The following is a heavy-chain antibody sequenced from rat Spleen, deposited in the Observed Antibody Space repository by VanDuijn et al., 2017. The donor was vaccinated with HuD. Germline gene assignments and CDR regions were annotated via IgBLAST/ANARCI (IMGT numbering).Heavy chain of an antibody. CDR1: GFTFSNYD. CDR2: ISYDCSST. V-gene: IGHV5-20*01. CDR3: PTGVPGYNSGSYWYFDF. Sequence: EVQLVESGGGLVQPGRSMKLSCAASGFTFSNYDIAWVRQAPTMGLEWGASISYDCSSTYYRDSVKGRFTISRNNAKSTQYLQKDSLRSEDTATYYCPTGVPGYNSGSYWYFDFWGPGTMVTVSS. D-gene: IGHD1-4*01. J-gene: IGHJ1*01.